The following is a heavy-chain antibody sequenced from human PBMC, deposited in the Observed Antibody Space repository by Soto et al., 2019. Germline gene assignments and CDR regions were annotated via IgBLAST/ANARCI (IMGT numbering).Heavy chain of an antibody. J-gene: IGHJ1*01. Sequence: EVRLMESGGGLVQPGESLKLSCRVSGLPATYNYMSWVRQAPGKGLEWVSVFYYGGQTYYADSVKGRFTISRDNSQNTLYLDITSLSPADTAVYYCATDTYNSLNKWGQGTLVTVSS. D-gene: IGHD1-20*01. V-gene: IGHV3-53*04. CDR1: GLPATYNY. CDR3: ATDTYNSLNK. CDR2: FYYGGQT.